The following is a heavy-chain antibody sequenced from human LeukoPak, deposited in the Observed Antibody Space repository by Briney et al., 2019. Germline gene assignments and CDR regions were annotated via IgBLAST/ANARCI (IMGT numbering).Heavy chain of an antibody. V-gene: IGHV3-23*01. CDR1: GFTFSSYA. CDR2: ISGSGDST. J-gene: IGHJ4*02. Sequence: PGGSLRLSCAASGFTFSSYAMNWVRQAPGKGLEWVSVISGSGDSTYYADSVKGRFTISRDNSNNTLYLQMNSLRAEDTAVYYCSKDLYGDYSFDYWGQGTLVTVSS. CDR3: SKDLYGDYSFDY. D-gene: IGHD4-17*01.